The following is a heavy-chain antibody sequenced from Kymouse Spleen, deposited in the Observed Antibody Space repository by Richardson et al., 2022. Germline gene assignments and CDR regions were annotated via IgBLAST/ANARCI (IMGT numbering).Heavy chain of an antibody. CDR2: IYSGGST. D-gene: IGHD3-10*01. V-gene: IGHV3-53*01. CDR1: GFTVSSNY. CDR3: ARSHGSGSSHDAFDI. J-gene: IGHJ3*02. Sequence: EVQLVESGGGLIQPGGSLRLSCAASGFTVSSNYMSWVRQAPGKGLEWVSVIYSGGSTYYADSVKGRFTISRDNSKNTLYLQMNSLRAEDTAVYYCARSHGSGSSHDAFDIWGQGTMVTVSS.